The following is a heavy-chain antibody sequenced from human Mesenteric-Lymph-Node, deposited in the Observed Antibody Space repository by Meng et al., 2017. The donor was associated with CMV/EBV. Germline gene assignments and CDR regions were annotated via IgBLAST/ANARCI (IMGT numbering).Heavy chain of an antibody. V-gene: IGHV1-46*01. J-gene: IGHJ4*02. D-gene: IGHD2-15*01. Sequence: ASAKVSCKASGYTFTSYGISWVRQAPGQGLEWMGIINPSGGSTSYAQKFQGRVTMTRDTSTSTVYMELSSLRSEDTAVYYCAGGGYFDYWGQGTLVTVSS. CDR3: AGGGYFDY. CDR2: INPSGGST. CDR1: GYTFTSYG.